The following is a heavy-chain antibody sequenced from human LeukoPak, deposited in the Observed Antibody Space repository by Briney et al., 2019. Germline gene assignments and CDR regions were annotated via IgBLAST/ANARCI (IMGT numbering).Heavy chain of an antibody. V-gene: IGHV3-66*01. CDR1: GLTVSSNY. Sequence: PGGSLRLSCAASGLTVSSNYMSWIRQAPGKGLEWVSIIYSGGDTYYADSVKGRFTISRDNSKNTLYLRMNSLRVEDTAVYHCAGDGGSFRHFGNWGQGTLVSVSS. D-gene: IGHD1-26*01. CDR2: IYSGGDT. CDR3: AGDGGSFRHFGN. J-gene: IGHJ4*02.